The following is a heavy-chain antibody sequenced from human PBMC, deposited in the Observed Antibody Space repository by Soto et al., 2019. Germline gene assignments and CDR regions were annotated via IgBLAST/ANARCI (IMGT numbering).Heavy chain of an antibody. CDR3: ARDQGGKQLVVSY. J-gene: IGHJ4*02. D-gene: IGHD6-6*01. CDR1: GFTFSSYG. V-gene: IGHV3-33*08. Sequence: GGSLRLSCAASGFTFSSYGMHWVGQAPGKGLEWVAVIWYDGSNKYYADSVKGRFTISRDNSKNTLYLQMNSLRAEDTAVYYCARDQGGKQLVVSYWGQGTLVTVSS. CDR2: IWYDGSNK.